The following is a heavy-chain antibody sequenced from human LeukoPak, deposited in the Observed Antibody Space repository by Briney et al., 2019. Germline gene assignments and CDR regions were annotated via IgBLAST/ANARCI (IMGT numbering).Heavy chain of an antibody. CDR2: INHSGST. CDR3: ARGRWSPGATGY. D-gene: IGHD1-26*01. CDR1: GGSFSGYY. J-gene: IGHJ4*02. Sequence: SETLSLTCAVYGGSFSGYYWSWIRQPPGKGLEWIGEINHSGSTNYNPSLKSRVTISVDTSKNQFSLKLSSVTAADTAVYYCARGRWSPGATGYWGQGTLVTVSS. V-gene: IGHV4-34*01.